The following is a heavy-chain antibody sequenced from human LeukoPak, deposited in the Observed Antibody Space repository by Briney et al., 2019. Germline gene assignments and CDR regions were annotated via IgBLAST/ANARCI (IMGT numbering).Heavy chain of an antibody. J-gene: IGHJ4*02. CDR1: GFTFRSSG. D-gene: IGHD6-19*01. CDR2: IQYHGRDK. Sequence: PGGSLRLSCAASGFTFRSSGMHWVRQAPGKGLEWVAFIQYHGRDKYYADSVKGRFTISRDNSKNTLYMEVNSLRAGGTAVYYCAREGGRTVAGTFDNWGQGTLVTVSS. V-gene: IGHV3-30*02. CDR3: AREGGRTVAGTFDN.